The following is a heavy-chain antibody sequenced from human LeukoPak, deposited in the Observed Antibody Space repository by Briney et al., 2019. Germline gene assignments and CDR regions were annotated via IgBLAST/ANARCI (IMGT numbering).Heavy chain of an antibody. CDR1: GFTFSTYA. CDR2: ISGSGRST. V-gene: IGHV3-23*01. Sequence: GGSLRLSCAASGFTFSTYAMSWVRQAPGKGLEWVSGISGSGRSTYYADSVKGRFTISRDNSKNTLYVQMNSLTDEDTAVYYCAKARTEGYSSTWPIDYWGQGTLVTVSS. J-gene: IGHJ4*02. D-gene: IGHD6-13*01. CDR3: AKARTEGYSSTWPIDY.